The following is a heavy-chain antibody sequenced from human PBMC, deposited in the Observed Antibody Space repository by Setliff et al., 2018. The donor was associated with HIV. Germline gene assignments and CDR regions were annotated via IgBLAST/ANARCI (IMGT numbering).Heavy chain of an antibody. CDR2: IYPGDSDT. CDR3: ATWARAETSENFQH. CDR1: GYSFTIYW. V-gene: IGHV5-51*01. Sequence: GESLKISCKASGYSFTIYWIGWVRQMPGKGLEWMGVIYPGDSDTRYSPSFQGQVTISADKSITTAYVQWSSLKASETAMYYCATWARAETSENFQHWGQGTLVTVS. J-gene: IGHJ1*01. D-gene: IGHD4-17*01.